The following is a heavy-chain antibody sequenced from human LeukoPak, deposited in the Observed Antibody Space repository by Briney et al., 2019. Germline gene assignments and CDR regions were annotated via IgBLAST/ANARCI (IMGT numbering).Heavy chain of an antibody. V-gene: IGHV4-30-4*01. D-gene: IGHD3-22*01. Sequence: SETLSLTCTVSGGSISSGDYYWSWIRQPPGTGLEWIGYIYYSGSTYYNPSLKSRVTISVDTSKNQFSLKLSSVTAADTAVYYCARAGYYDSSGYYPNYYYYGMDVWGQGTTVTVSS. CDR2: IYYSGST. J-gene: IGHJ6*02. CDR3: ARAGYYDSSGYYPNYYYYGMDV. CDR1: GGSISSGDYY.